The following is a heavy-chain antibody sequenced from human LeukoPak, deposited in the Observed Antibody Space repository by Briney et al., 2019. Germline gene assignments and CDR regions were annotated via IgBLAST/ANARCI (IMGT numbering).Heavy chain of an antibody. D-gene: IGHD3-9*01. V-gene: IGHV3-48*03. CDR1: GFSFSSYE. CDR2: VGASGK. Sequence: GGSLRLSYAASGFSFSSYEMNWFRQAPGKGLEWVSYVGASGKYYADSEKGRFTISRDDAKDSLYLQMSSLRPDDTAGYYCVRGRLDWGQGTLVIVSS. J-gene: IGHJ4*02. CDR3: VRGRLD.